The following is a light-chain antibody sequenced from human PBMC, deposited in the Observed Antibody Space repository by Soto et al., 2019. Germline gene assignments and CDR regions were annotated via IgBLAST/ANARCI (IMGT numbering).Light chain of an antibody. CDR3: QQYDSSFT. J-gene: IGKJ4*01. CDR2: GAS. Sequence: IVLTQSPATLSLSPGERATLSCTASQHVTTTYIAWYQQKFGQAPRLLIYGASTRATGTPDRFTGGGFGTAVTLTISRVEPEDFAVYYCQQYDSSFTVGGGTKVEMK. CDR1: QHVTTTY. V-gene: IGKV3-20*01.